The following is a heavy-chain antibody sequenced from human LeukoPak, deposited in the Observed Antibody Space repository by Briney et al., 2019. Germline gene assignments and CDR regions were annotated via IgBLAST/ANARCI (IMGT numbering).Heavy chain of an antibody. CDR1: GYSFSVYG. CDR3: ARDYDHYGSGGNENRHWFDP. J-gene: IGHJ5*02. CDR2: ISGNRGNT. Sequence: ASVKVSCKASGYSFSVYGISWVRQAPGQGLEWMGWISGNRGNTDYAQKLQGRVTMTTDTSTSTAYMELRSLRSDDTAVYYCARDYDHYGSGGNENRHWFDPWGQGTLVIVSS. D-gene: IGHD3-10*01. V-gene: IGHV1-18*01.